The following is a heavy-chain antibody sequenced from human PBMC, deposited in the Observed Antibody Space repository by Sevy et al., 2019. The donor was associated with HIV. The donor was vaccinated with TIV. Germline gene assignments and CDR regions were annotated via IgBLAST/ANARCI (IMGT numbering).Heavy chain of an antibody. CDR1: GYTFTGYY. J-gene: IGHJ6*02. D-gene: IGHD3-10*01. CDR2: INPNSGGT. V-gene: IGHV1-2*06. Sequence: ASVKVSCKASGYTFTGYYMHWVRQAPGQGLEWMGRINPNSGGTNYAQKFQGRVTMTRDTSISTAYMELSRLRSDDTAVYYCAGTGAGQPNYYYGMDVWGQGTTVTVSS. CDR3: AGTGAGQPNYYYGMDV.